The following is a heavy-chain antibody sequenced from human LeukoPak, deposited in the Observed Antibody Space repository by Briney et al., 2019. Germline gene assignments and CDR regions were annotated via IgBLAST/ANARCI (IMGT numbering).Heavy chain of an antibody. CDR2: IKEDGTEK. Sequence: GGSLRLSCAVSGFTFSSYWMSWVRQAPGKGLEWVANIKEDGTEKYYQDSVKGRFTISRDNAKNSLYLQMNSLRAEDTAVYYCAKDPHYYDSSGSRWYYFDYWGQGTLVTVSS. D-gene: IGHD3-22*01. J-gene: IGHJ4*02. CDR1: GFTFSSYW. V-gene: IGHV3-7*01. CDR3: AKDPHYYDSSGSRWYYFDY.